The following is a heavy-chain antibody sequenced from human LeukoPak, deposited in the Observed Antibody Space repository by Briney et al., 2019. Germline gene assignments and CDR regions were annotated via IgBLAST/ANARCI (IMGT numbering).Heavy chain of an antibody. D-gene: IGHD5-12*01. CDR1: GGSISSYY. Sequence: PSETLSLTCTVSGGSISSYYWSWIRQPPGKGLEWIGYIYYSGSTNYNPSLKSRVTISVDTSKKQFSLKLSSVTAADTAVCYCARVNWSGYDFRGAFDIWGQGKTVTVSS. V-gene: IGHV4-59*01. J-gene: IGHJ3*02. CDR3: ARVNWSGYDFRGAFDI. CDR2: IYYSGST.